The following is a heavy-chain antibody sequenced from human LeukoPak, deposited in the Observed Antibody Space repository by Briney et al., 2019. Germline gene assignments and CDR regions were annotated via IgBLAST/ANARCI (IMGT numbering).Heavy chain of an antibody. CDR2: IKNDGSST. CDR1: GFTFSSYW. V-gene: IGHV3-74*01. D-gene: IGHD1-1*01. Sequence: GGSLRLSCAASGFTFSSYWMHWVRQTPGKGLVWVSHIKNDGSSTRYADSVKGRFTISRDNAKNTLYLQMNSLRVEDTAVYFCARDAQRDSFDIWGQGTMVTVSS. CDR3: ARDAQRDSFDI. J-gene: IGHJ3*02.